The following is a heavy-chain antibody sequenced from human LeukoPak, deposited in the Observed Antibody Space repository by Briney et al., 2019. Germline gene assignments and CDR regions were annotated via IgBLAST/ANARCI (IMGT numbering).Heavy chain of an antibody. J-gene: IGHJ4*02. V-gene: IGHV3-74*01. CDR1: GFSFSGHW. Sequence: GGSLRLSCTASGFSFSGHWMHWVRQAPGKGLVWVSRINEDGSTTNYADFVKGRSTIFRDNAKNTLYLQMNSLRAEDTAVYYCVRDLGGRSGHWGQGTLVTVSS. CDR3: VRDLGGRSGH. D-gene: IGHD1-26*01. CDR2: INEDGSTT.